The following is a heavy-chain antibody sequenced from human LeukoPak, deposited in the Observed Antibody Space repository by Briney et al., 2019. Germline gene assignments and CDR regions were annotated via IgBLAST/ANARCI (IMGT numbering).Heavy chain of an antibody. V-gene: IGHV1-2*02. Sequence: ASVKVSCKASGYTFTGYYMHWVRQAPGQGLEWMGWINPNSGGTNYAQKFQGRVTMTRDTSISTACMELSRLRSDDTAVYYCASLPPPYCSGGSCYDYWGQGTLVTVSS. CDR2: INPNSGGT. CDR1: GYTFTGYY. D-gene: IGHD2-15*01. CDR3: ASLPPPYCSGGSCYDY. J-gene: IGHJ4*02.